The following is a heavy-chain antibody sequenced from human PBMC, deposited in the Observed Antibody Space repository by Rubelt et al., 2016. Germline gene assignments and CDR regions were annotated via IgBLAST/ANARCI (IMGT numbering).Heavy chain of an antibody. CDR1: GFTFSNYG. CDR2: IWYDGGNK. D-gene: IGHD2-15*01. Sequence: GRSLRLSCAASGFTFSNYGMHWVRQAPGKGLEWVAIIWYDGGNKYYADSVKGRFTISRDNAKNSLYLQMRSLRAEDTAVYYCARDHYCSGGTCYPFRWGQGTLVTVSS. V-gene: IGHV3-33*01. CDR3: ARDHYCSGGTCYPFR. J-gene: IGHJ4*02.